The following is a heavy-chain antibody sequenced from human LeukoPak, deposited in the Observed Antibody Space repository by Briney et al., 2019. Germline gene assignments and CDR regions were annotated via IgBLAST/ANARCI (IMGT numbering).Heavy chain of an antibody. CDR1: GFSFSRYW. CDR2: IKPDGSEI. CDR3: AKGSYGSGSYPDY. Sequence: GESLRLSCAASGFSFSRYWMSWVRQAPVRGLEWVANIKPDGSEIYYADSVKGRFTISRDNAKNSLYLQMNSLRAEDMALYYCAKGSYGSGSYPDYWGQGTLVTVSS. J-gene: IGHJ4*02. V-gene: IGHV3-7*03. D-gene: IGHD3-10*01.